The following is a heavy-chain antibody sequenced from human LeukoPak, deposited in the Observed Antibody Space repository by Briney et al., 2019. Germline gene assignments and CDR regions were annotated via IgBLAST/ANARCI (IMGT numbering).Heavy chain of an antibody. CDR3: ATDSTVQYYYDSSGYLY. Sequence: ASVKVSSKVSGYTLTELSMHWVRQAPGKGLEWMGGFDPEDGETIYAQKFQGRVTMTEDTSTDTAYMELSSLRSEDTAVYYCATDSTVQYYYDSSGYLYWGQGTLVTVSS. CDR1: GYTLTELS. J-gene: IGHJ4*02. D-gene: IGHD3-22*01. V-gene: IGHV1-24*01. CDR2: FDPEDGET.